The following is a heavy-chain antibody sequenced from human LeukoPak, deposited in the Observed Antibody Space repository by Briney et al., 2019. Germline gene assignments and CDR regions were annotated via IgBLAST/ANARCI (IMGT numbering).Heavy chain of an antibody. CDR2: ISRSSSSL. D-gene: IGHD2-8*01. CDR1: GFTVGIYS. V-gene: IGHV3-48*01. CDR3: ARAKRNGFDI. Sequence: GRYRSLSRAAYGFTVGIYSMRCVSQDPGKWLEWVSYISRSSSSLYYADSVKGRFTICRDNAKNSLYLQMISLRAEDTALYYCARAKRNGFDIWGQGRTVTVYS. J-gene: IGHJ3*02.